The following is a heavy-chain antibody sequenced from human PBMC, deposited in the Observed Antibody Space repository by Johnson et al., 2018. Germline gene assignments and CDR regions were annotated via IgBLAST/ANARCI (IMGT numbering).Heavy chain of an antibody. D-gene: IGHD1-26*01. CDR3: ARSDYPNYYFYGLDV. V-gene: IGHV3-48*02. CDR1: GFTFSSYS. Sequence: VQLVQSGGGLVQPGGSLRLSCAASGFTFSSYSMNWVRQPPGKGLEWLSYISSSSSTIYYADSVKGRFTISRDNAKNSLYLQMNSLRDEDTAVYYCARSDYPNYYFYGLDVWGQGTTVTVSS. J-gene: IGHJ6*02. CDR2: ISSSSSTI.